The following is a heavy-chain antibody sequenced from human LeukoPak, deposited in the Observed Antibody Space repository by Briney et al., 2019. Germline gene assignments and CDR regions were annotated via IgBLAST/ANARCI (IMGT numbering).Heavy chain of an antibody. CDR2: ISGSGGAT. CDR3: ARGKYYYDSSGYGYFDY. Sequence: GGSLRLSCAASGLTFHYYGMDWVRQAPGKGLEWVAGISGSGGATDYADFAKGRFTIFRDNSKNTLYLQMNTLSAEDTAIYYCARGKYYYDSSGYGYFDYWGQGTLVTVSS. V-gene: IGHV3-23*01. D-gene: IGHD3-22*01. J-gene: IGHJ4*02. CDR1: GLTFHYYG.